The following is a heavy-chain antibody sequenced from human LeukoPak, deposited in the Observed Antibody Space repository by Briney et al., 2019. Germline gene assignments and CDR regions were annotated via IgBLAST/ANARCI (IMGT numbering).Heavy chain of an antibody. Sequence: GGSLRLSCAASGFTFSSYWMHWVRRAPGKGLVWVSRINSDGSSTSYADSVKGRFTISRDNAKNTLYLQMNSLRAEDTAVYYCAGDSGYDYYFDYWGQGTLVTVSS. J-gene: IGHJ4*02. CDR3: AGDSGYDYYFDY. CDR1: GFTFSSYW. V-gene: IGHV3-74*01. CDR2: INSDGSST. D-gene: IGHD5-12*01.